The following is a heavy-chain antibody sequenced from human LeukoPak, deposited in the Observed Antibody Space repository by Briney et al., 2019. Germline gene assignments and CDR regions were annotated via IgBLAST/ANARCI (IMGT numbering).Heavy chain of an antibody. V-gene: IGHV4-30-4*02. CDR1: GGSISSADYY. CDR3: ARNTPYYYDSSGYYAPFDY. Sequence: SDTLSLTCTVSGGSISSADYYWSWIRQPPGKGLEWIGYIYYSGSTYYNPSLKSRVTIPVDTSKNQFSLKLSSVTAADTAVYHCARNTPYYYDSSGYYAPFDYWGRGTLVTVSS. D-gene: IGHD3-22*01. CDR2: IYYSGST. J-gene: IGHJ4*02.